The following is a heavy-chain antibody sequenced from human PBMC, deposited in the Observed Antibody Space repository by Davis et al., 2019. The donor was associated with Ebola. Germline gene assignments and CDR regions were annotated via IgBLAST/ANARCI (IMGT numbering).Heavy chain of an antibody. V-gene: IGHV4-59*01. CDR1: GGSFSGYY. J-gene: IGHJ4*02. CDR3: AREAGVVTTYYFDY. CDR2: IYYSGST. D-gene: IGHD3-3*01. Sequence: GSLRLSCAVYGGSFSGYYWSWIRQHPGKGLEWIGYIYYSGSTNYNPSLKSRVTISVDTSKNQFSLKLSSVTAADTAVYYCAREAGVVTTYYFDYWGQGTLVTVSS.